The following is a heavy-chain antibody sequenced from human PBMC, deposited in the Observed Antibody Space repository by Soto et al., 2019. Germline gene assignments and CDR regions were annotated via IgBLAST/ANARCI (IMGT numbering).Heavy chain of an antibody. V-gene: IGHV3-30-3*01. D-gene: IGHD6-19*01. CDR1: GFTFSSYA. CDR2: ISYDGSNK. J-gene: IGHJ4*02. CDR3: ARDPRVAGTGLLDY. Sequence: QVQLVESGGGVVQPGRSLRLSCAASGFTFSSYAMHWVRQAPGKGLEWVAVISYDGSNKYYADSVKGRFTISRDNSKNTLYLQMKSLRAEDTAVYYCARDPRVAGTGLLDYWGQGTLVTVSS.